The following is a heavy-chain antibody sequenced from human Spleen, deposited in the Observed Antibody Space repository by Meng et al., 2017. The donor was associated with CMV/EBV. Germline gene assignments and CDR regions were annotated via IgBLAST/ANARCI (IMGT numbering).Heavy chain of an antibody. CDR1: GFTFSSYA. CDR2: ISSSSSYI. Sequence: GESLKISCAASGFTFSSYAMHWVRQAPGKGLEWVSSISSSSSYIYYADSVRGRFTVSRDNAKNSLYLQMNSLRAEDTAVYFCARVWGSGYFDYWGRGTLVTVSS. CDR3: ARVWGSGYFDY. V-gene: IGHV3-21*01. J-gene: IGHJ4*02. D-gene: IGHD6-19*01.